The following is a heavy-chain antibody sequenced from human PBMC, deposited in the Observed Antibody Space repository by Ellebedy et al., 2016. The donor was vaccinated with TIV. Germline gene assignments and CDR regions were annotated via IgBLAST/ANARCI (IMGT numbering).Heavy chain of an antibody. CDR1: GYTLTELS. V-gene: IGHV1-24*01. CDR3: ATSTVVTWSHNYYYYGMDV. J-gene: IGHJ6*02. D-gene: IGHD2-21*02. CDR2: FDPEDGET. Sequence: ASVKVSCXVSGYTLTELSMHWVRQAPGKGLEWMGGFDPEDGETIYAQKFQGRVTMTEDTSTDTAYMELSSLRSEDTAVYYCATSTVVTWSHNYYYYGMDVWGQGTTVTVSS.